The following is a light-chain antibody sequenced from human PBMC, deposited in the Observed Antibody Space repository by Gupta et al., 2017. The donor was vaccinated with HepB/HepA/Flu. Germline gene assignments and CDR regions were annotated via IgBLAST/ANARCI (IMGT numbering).Light chain of an antibody. CDR2: STS. CDR3: QQSLTTPFT. CDR1: QSISRY. V-gene: IGKV1-39*01. Sequence: DIQSTPSRSSLSASVGDRVTITCRASQSISRYLNWYQQKPGKAPKLLVHSTSILHSGVPSRFSGSGSGTDFILTIGNLQPEDFASYYCQQSLTTPFTFGPGTKVDIK. J-gene: IGKJ3*01.